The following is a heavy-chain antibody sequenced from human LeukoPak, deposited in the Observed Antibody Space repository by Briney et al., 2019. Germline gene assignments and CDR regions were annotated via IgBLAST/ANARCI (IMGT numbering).Heavy chain of an antibody. Sequence: GASVTVSCKVSGYTLTELSMHWVRQAPGKGLEWMGGFYPEDGETIYAQKFQGRVTMTEDTSTDTAYMELSSLRSEDTAVYYCATDRGLSRGAGAFDIWGQGTMVTVSS. D-gene: IGHD1-26*01. CDR2: FYPEDGET. CDR1: GYTLTELS. V-gene: IGHV1-24*01. J-gene: IGHJ3*02. CDR3: ATDRGLSRGAGAFDI.